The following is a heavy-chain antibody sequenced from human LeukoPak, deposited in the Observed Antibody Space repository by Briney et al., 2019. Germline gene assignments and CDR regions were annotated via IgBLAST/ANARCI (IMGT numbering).Heavy chain of an antibody. CDR3: ASLMTTVCWYFNL. D-gene: IGHD4-17*01. J-gene: IGHJ2*01. CDR1: GGSISSSSYD. Sequence: PSETLSLTCTVSGGSISSSSYDWGWIRQPPGKGLEWIGSIYYTGSTYYNPSLKSRVTISVDTSKNQFSLKLNSVTAADTAVYYCASLMTTVCWYFNLWGRGTLVTVSS. V-gene: IGHV4-39*01. CDR2: IYYTGST.